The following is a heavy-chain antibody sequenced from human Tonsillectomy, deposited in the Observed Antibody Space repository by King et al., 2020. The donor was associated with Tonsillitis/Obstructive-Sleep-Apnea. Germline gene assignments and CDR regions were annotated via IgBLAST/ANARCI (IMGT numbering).Heavy chain of an antibody. J-gene: IGHJ4*02. CDR2: INKECSYT. V-gene: IGHV3-74*03. D-gene: IGHD3/OR15-3a*01. Sequence: VQLVESGGGIVQPGGSLRLSCAASGFTFSNFWMHWVRQAPGQGLEWLSRINKECSYTEYAGSVKGRFTISRDNAKNTVYLQMSSLRDEDTAVYYCTRLLDLDNWGQGTLVTVSS. CDR3: TRLLDLDN. CDR1: GFTFSNFW.